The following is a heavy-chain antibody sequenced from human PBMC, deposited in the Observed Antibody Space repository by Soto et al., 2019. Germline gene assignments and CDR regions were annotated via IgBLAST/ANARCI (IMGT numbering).Heavy chain of an antibody. CDR3: AREGLQRVLLEYGMDD. Sequence: QVQLVQSGAEVKKPGASVKVSCKASGYTFTSYGISWVRQAPGQGLEWMGWISAYNGNTNYAQKLQGRVTMTTDTSPNSVYMELRGLRADDTAVYYCAREGLQRVLLEYGMDDWGQGTTVTVSS. D-gene: IGHD6-13*01. CDR2: ISAYNGNT. J-gene: IGHJ6*02. V-gene: IGHV1-18*01. CDR1: GYTFTSYG.